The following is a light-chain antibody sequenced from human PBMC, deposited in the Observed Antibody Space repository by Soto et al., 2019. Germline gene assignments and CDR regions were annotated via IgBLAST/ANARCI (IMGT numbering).Light chain of an antibody. V-gene: IGKV3-11*01. CDR2: DAS. CDR3: QQRSNWPPT. Sequence: EIVLTQSPGTLSLSPGERATLSCRTSQSVPRSYLAWYQQKPGQAPSLLIYDASNRATGIPARFSGSGSGTDFTLTISSLEPEDFAVYYCQQRSNWPPTFGQGTKVDIK. J-gene: IGKJ1*01. CDR1: QSVPRSY.